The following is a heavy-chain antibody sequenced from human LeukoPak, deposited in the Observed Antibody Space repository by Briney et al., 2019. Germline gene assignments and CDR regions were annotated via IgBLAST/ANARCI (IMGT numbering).Heavy chain of an antibody. CDR2: IRYDGSNK. J-gene: IGHJ4*02. D-gene: IGHD2-15*01. Sequence: GGSLRLSCAASGFTFSSYWVSWVRQAPGKGLEWVAFIRYDGSNKYYAGSVKGRFTISRDNSKNTLYLQMNSLRAEDTAVYYCAKTSVAASVFDYWGQGTLVTVSS. V-gene: IGHV3-30*02. CDR3: AKTSVAASVFDY. CDR1: GFTFSSYW.